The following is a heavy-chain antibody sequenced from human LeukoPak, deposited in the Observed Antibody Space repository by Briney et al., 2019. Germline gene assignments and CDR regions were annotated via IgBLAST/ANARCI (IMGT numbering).Heavy chain of an antibody. Sequence: GGSLRLSCAASGFTFDDYAMHWVRHAPGKGLEWVSLISGDGGSTYYADSVKGRFTISRDNSKNSLYLQMNSLRTEDTALYCCAKGEQLVPVYWGQGTLVTVSS. D-gene: IGHD6-13*01. CDR1: GFTFDDYA. CDR2: ISGDGGST. J-gene: IGHJ4*02. CDR3: AKGEQLVPVY. V-gene: IGHV3-43*02.